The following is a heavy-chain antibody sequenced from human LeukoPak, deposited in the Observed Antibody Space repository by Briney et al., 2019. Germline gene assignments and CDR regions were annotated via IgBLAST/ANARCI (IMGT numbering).Heavy chain of an antibody. D-gene: IGHD3-3*01. Sequence: GGSLRLSCAASGFTFRYYAMSWVRQAPGKGLEWVSAINGGGGSAYYGDSVKGRFTISRDNSKSTLHLQMNSLRAEDTAVYYCVKDHNSYDFWSGPTRTFDYWGQGTLVTVSS. CDR3: VKDHNSYDFWSGPTRTFDY. CDR2: INGGGGSA. J-gene: IGHJ4*02. V-gene: IGHV3-23*01. CDR1: GFTFRYYA.